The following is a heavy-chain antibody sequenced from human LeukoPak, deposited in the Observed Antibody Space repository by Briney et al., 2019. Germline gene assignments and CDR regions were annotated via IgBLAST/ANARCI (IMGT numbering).Heavy chain of an antibody. CDR3: ARDPNDFWSGSHFDY. Sequence: PGGSLRLSCAASGFTFSSYGMHWVRQAPGKGLEWVAVIWYDGSNKYYADSVKGRFTISRDNSKNTLYLQMNSLRAEDTAVCYCARDPNDFWSGSHFDYWGQGTLVTVSS. D-gene: IGHD3-3*01. J-gene: IGHJ4*02. V-gene: IGHV3-33*01. CDR1: GFTFSSYG. CDR2: IWYDGSNK.